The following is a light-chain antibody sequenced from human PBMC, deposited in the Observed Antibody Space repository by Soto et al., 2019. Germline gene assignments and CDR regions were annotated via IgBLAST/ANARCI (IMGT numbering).Light chain of an antibody. CDR2: GAS. CDR3: QRFGSSPYT. CDR1: QAVGNAY. Sequence: EIVLTQSPGTLSSSPGERATLSCRASQAVGNAYLAWYQHKPGQVPRLLIHGASNRATGIPDRFSGGGSGTDFTLTISRLEPEDFGVYYCQRFGSSPYTFGQGTRLEIK. J-gene: IGKJ2*01. V-gene: IGKV3-20*01.